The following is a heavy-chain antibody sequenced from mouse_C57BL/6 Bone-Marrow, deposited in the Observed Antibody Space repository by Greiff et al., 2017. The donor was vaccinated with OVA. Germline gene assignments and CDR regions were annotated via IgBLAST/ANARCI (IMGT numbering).Heavy chain of an antibody. CDR2: IRNKANGYTT. V-gene: IGHV7-3*01. D-gene: IGHD4-1*02. Sequence: EVNVVESGGGLVQPGGSLSLSCAASGFTFTDYYMSWVRQPPGKALEWLGFIRNKANGYTTEYSASVKGRFTISRDNSQIILYLQMNALRAEDSATYYCARSTGPWYFDVWGTGTTVTVSS. CDR1: GFTFTDYY. CDR3: ARSTGPWYFDV. J-gene: IGHJ1*03.